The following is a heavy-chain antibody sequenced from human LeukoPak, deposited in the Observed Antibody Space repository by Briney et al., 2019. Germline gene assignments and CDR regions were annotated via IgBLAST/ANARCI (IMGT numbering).Heavy chain of an antibody. CDR2: IYYSGST. V-gene: IGHV4-31*03. J-gene: IGHJ4*02. Sequence: SQTLSLTCTVSGGSISSGGHYWSWIRQHPGKGLEWIGYIYYSGSTFYNPSLSSRVTISVDTSKNQFSLKLSSVTAADTAVYYCARDRNGSGSFSWFDYWGQGTLVTVSS. D-gene: IGHD3-10*01. CDR3: ARDRNGSGSFSWFDY. CDR1: GGSISSGGHY.